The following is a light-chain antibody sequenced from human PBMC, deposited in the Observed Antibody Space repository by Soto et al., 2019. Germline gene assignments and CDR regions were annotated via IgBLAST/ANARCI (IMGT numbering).Light chain of an antibody. V-gene: IGKV3-20*01. J-gene: IGKJ1*01. CDR1: QSVSGSY. CDR3: QQYGSLSWT. CDR2: GAF. Sequence: EIVLTQSPGTLSLSPGERATVSCRASQSVSGSYLAWYQQKPGQAPRLLIYGAFNRAGGIPDRFSGSGSGTDFTLTISRLEPEDFAVYHCQQYGSLSWTFGQGTKV.